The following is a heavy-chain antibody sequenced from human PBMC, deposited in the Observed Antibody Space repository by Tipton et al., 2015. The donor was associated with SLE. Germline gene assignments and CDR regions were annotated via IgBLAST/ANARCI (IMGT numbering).Heavy chain of an antibody. CDR3: ARGVGGANAYDI. Sequence: TLSLTCVVYGGSFSGYYGSWIRQPPGKGLEWIGEIIYGGSTNYNPALKSRVTISVDTSQNQISLKVKSVTAADTAAYYCARGVGGANAYDIWGLGTMVPVSS. CDR1: GGSFSGYY. J-gene: IGHJ3*02. V-gene: IGHV4-34*01. D-gene: IGHD4/OR15-4a*01. CDR2: IIYGGST.